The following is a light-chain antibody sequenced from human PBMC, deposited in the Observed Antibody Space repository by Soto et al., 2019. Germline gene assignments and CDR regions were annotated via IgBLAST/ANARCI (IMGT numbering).Light chain of an antibody. V-gene: IGKV1-5*01. CDR2: DVS. Sequence: DIQMTQSPSTLSASVGDRVTITCRASQSISSWLAWYQQKPGKAPKFLIYDVSTLESGVPSRFSGSGSGTEFTLTISSLQPEDFAVYYCQHYHGWPITFGQGTRLEIK. CDR3: QHYHGWPIT. CDR1: QSISSW. J-gene: IGKJ5*01.